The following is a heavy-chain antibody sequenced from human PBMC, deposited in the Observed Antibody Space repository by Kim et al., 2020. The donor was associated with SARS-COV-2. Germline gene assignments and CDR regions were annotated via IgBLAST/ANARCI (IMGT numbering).Heavy chain of an antibody. CDR1: GGSFSGYY. Sequence: SETLSLTCAVYGGSFSGYYWSWIRQPPGKGLEWIGEINHSGSTNYNPSLKSRVTISVDTSKNQFSLKLSSVTAADTAVYYCARVGYDSSGRNFDYWGQGTLVTVSS. V-gene: IGHV4-34*01. J-gene: IGHJ4*02. CDR2: INHSGST. D-gene: IGHD3-22*01. CDR3: ARVGYDSSGRNFDY.